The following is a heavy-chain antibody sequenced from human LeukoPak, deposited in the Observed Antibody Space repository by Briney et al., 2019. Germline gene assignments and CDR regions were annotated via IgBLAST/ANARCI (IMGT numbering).Heavy chain of an antibody. D-gene: IGHD1-26*01. CDR2: IWYDGSNK. J-gene: IGHJ4*02. CDR3: ARDPAAIGATTHFDY. CDR1: GFTFSSYG. V-gene: IGHV3-33*01. Sequence: GGSLRFSCAASGFTFSSYGMHWVRQAPGKGLEWVAVIWYDGSNKYYADSVKGRFTISRDNSKNTLYLQMNSLRAEDTAVYYCARDPAAIGATTHFDYWGQGTLVTVSS.